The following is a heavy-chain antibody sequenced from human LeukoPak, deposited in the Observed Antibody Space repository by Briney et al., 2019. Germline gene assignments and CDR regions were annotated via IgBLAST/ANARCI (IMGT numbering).Heavy chain of an antibody. CDR3: ARHLRLHMDV. CDR1: GGSINSYY. D-gene: IGHD3-9*01. CDR2: INYSGSI. V-gene: IGHV4-59*08. Sequence: SETLSLTCTVSGGSINSYYWSWIRQPPGKGLVWIGYINYSGSINYNPSLKSRVTISVDTSKNEFSLKLSSVTAADTAVYYCARHLRLHMDVWGKGTTVTVSS. J-gene: IGHJ6*03.